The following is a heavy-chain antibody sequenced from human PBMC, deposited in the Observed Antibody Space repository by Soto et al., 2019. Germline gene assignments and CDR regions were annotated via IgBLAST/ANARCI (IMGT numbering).Heavy chain of an antibody. CDR3: AKSKQVAVAGDFDY. CDR1: GFTFSSYA. CDR2: ISGSGGST. D-gene: IGHD6-19*01. J-gene: IGHJ4*02. Sequence: GGSLRLSCAASGFTFSSYALSWVRQAPGEGLEWVSTISGSGGSTYYADSVKGRFTISRDSSKNTLYLQLNSLRAEDTAVYYCAKSKQVAVAGDFDYWGQGTLVTVSS. V-gene: IGHV3-23*01.